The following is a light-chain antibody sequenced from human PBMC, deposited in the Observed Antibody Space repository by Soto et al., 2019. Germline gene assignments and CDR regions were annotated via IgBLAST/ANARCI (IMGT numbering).Light chain of an antibody. CDR2: EAS. J-gene: IGKJ5*01. CDR1: QSVNSRY. V-gene: IGKV3-20*01. Sequence: EIVLTRSPDILSSWPGEIASLCCMGSQSVNSRYIAWYQVKPGQAPRLLIYEASSRATGIPDRFSGGGSGTDFTLSISKVEPEDFAVYYCQQYGRPPRATFGQGTRLEIK. CDR3: QQYGRPPRAT.